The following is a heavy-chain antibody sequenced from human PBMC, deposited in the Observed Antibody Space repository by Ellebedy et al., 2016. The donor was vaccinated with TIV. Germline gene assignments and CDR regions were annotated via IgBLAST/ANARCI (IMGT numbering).Heavy chain of an antibody. CDR1: GHAFISYG. D-gene: IGHD3-10*01. CDR3: ATNFYDSGSPAH. V-gene: IGHV1-18*04. J-gene: IGHJ4*02. Sequence: AASVKVSCKASGHAFISYGFTWVRQAPGQGLEWMGWIRASNGNTHYSKKCQDRVTMTTDTSTRTAYMEMKSLRSDDTALYYCATNFYDSGSPAHWGQGTLVTVSS. CDR2: IRASNGNT.